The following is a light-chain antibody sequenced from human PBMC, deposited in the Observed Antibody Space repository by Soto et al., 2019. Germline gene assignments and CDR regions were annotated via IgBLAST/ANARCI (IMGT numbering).Light chain of an antibody. CDR2: EVS. Sequence: QSALTQPPSASGSPGQSVTISCTGTSSDVGDYNYVSWYQQHPGKAPKLMIYEVSKRPSGVPDRFSGSKSANTASLTVSGLQAEDEADYCCSSYAGSNNIVFGGGTQLTVL. CDR1: SSDVGDYNY. V-gene: IGLV2-8*01. CDR3: SSYAGSNNIV. J-gene: IGLJ2*01.